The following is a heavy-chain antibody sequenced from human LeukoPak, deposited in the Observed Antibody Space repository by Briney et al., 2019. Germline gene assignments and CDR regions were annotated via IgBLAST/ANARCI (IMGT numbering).Heavy chain of an antibody. Sequence: SQTLSLTCAISGDRVSSNSAAWNWIRQSPSRGLEWLGRTYYRSKWYNDYAESVKSRITVNPDTSKNQFSLQLKSVTPEDTAVYYCAREEDYSSGWMTDWGQGTLRTVSS. CDR3: AREEDYSSGWMTD. V-gene: IGHV6-1*01. J-gene: IGHJ1*01. CDR2: TYYRSKWYN. D-gene: IGHD6-25*01. CDR1: GDRVSSNSAA.